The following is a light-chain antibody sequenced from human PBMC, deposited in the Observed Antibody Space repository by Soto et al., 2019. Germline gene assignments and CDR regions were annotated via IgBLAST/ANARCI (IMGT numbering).Light chain of an antibody. CDR1: SSDVGDYNY. CDR3: TSYTSSSSLRV. V-gene: IGLV2-14*01. CDR2: GVS. Sequence: SALTQPASVSGSPGQSITISCTGTSSDVGDYNYVSWYQQHPGKAPKLMIYGVSNRPSGISSRFSGSKSGNTASLTISGLQAEDEADYYCTSYTSSSSLRVFGGGTKLTVL. J-gene: IGLJ3*02.